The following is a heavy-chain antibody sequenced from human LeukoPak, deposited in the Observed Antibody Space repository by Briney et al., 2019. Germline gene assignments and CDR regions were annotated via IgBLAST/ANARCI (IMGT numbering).Heavy chain of an antibody. CDR3: AKNGDKGRVVPAAYFDY. J-gene: IGHJ4*02. Sequence: GGSLRLSCAASGFTFSNAWMSWVRQAPGKGLEWVAVISYDGSNKYYADSVKGRFTISRDNSKNTLYLQMNSLRAEDTAVYYCAKNGDKGRVVPAAYFDYWGQGTLVTVSS. V-gene: IGHV3-30*18. CDR2: ISYDGSNK. CDR1: GFTFSNAW. D-gene: IGHD2-2*01.